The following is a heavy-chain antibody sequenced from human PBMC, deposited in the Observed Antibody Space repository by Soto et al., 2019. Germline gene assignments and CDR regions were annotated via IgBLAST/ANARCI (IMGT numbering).Heavy chain of an antibody. CDR2: IKSKTDGGTT. CDR1: GFTFSNAW. Sequence: EVQLVESGGGLVKPGGSLRLSCAASGFTFSNAWMNWVRQAPGKGLEWVGRIKSKTDGGTTDYAAPVKGRFTISRHDSKNTLYLQMNSLKTEDTALYYCTTDGCSGGSCYSSYYYGMDVWGQGTTVTVSS. J-gene: IGHJ6*02. CDR3: TTDGCSGGSCYSSYYYGMDV. D-gene: IGHD2-15*01. V-gene: IGHV3-15*07.